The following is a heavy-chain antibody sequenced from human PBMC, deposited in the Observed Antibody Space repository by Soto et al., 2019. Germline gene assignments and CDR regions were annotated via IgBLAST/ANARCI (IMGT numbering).Heavy chain of an antibody. CDR2: ISGSGGST. J-gene: IGHJ4*02. D-gene: IGHD3-22*01. CDR3: AKGGATTYYYNSSSYYFDY. CDR1: GFTFSSYA. V-gene: IGHV3-23*01. Sequence: GGSLRLSCAASGFTFSSYAMSWVRQAPGKGLEWVSAISGSGGSTYYADSVKGRFTISRDNSKNTLYLQMNSLRAEDTAVYYCAKGGATTYYYNSSSYYFDYWGQGTLVTVSS.